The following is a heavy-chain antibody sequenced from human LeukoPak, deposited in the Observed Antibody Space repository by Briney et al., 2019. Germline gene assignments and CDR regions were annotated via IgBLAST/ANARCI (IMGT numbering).Heavy chain of an antibody. CDR1: GFTFSSYS. CDR3: ARGKQYYYDSSDAFDI. CDR2: ISSSSSTI. J-gene: IGHJ3*02. Sequence: GGSLRLSCAASGFTFSSYSMNWVRQAPGKGLEWVSYISSSSSTIYYADSVRGRFTISRDNAKNSLYLQMNSLRAEDTAVYYCARGKQYYYDSSDAFDIWGQGTMVTVSS. V-gene: IGHV3-48*01. D-gene: IGHD3-22*01.